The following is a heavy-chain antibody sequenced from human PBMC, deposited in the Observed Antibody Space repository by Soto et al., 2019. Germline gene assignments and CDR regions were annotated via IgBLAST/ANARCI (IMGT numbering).Heavy chain of an antibody. D-gene: IGHD3-16*01. V-gene: IGHV1-8*01. CDR3: ARMATFGSLNWFDP. CDR2: MNPGSGDT. Sequence: VASVKVSCKASGYSFTNNDVTWVRQATGQGLEWMGWMNPGSGDTGYAQKFQGRVTMTRDISIATAYMELSSLRSDDTAIYYCARMATFGSLNWFDPWSQGTLVTVSS. CDR1: GYSFTNND. J-gene: IGHJ5*02.